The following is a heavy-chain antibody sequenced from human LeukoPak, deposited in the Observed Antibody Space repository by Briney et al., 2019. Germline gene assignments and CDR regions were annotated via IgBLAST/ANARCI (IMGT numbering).Heavy chain of an antibody. CDR2: IIWNGDTT. CDR3: AREAYYGSGSYFYNWFDP. CDR1: GFTFDDYD. Sequence: GSLRLSCAASGFTFDDYDMNWVRQAPGKGLEWVSGIIWNGDTTGYADSLKGRFTISRDNAKNSLYLQMNSLRAEDTAVYYCAREAYYGSGSYFYNWFDPWGQGTLVTVSS. D-gene: IGHD3-10*01. V-gene: IGHV3-20*04. J-gene: IGHJ5*02.